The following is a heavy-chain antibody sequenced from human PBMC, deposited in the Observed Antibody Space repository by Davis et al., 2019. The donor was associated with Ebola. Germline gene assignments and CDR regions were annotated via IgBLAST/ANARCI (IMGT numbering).Heavy chain of an antibody. J-gene: IGHJ6*04. D-gene: IGHD5-18*01. V-gene: IGHV1-8*01. CDR3: ARVGQLWLKESYYYYGMDV. Sequence: ASVKVSCKASGYTFTSYDINWVRQATGQGLEWMGWMNPNSGNTGYAQKFQGRVTMTRNTSISTAYMELSSLRSEDTAVYYCARVGQLWLKESYYYYGMDVWGKGTTVTVSS. CDR2: MNPNSGNT. CDR1: GYTFTSYD.